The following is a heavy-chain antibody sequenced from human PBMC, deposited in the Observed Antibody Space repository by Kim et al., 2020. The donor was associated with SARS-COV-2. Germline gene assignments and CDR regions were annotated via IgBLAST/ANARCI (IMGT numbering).Heavy chain of an antibody. J-gene: IGHJ4*02. CDR2: IIPIFGTA. CDR3: ARSHRRDGYNFHLGY. V-gene: IGHV1-69*13. CDR1: GGTFSSYA. D-gene: IGHD5-12*01. Sequence: SVKVSCKASGGTFSSYAISWVRQAPGQGLEWMGGIIPIFGTANYAQKFQGRVTITADESTSTAYMELSSLRSEDTAVYYCARSHRRDGYNFHLGYWGQGTLVTVSS.